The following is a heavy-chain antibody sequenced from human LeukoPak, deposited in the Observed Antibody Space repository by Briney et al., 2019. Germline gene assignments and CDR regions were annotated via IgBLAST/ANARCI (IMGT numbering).Heavy chain of an antibody. Sequence: SETLSLTCAVYGGSFSGYYWSWIRQPPGKGLGWIAEIHHSGTTHYNPSLKSRLSISVDKSKNQFSLKLTSMAAADTAVYYCARNGDYSMDYWGQGTLVTVSS. J-gene: IGHJ4*02. D-gene: IGHD2-15*01. CDR1: GGSFSGYY. CDR2: IHHSGTT. V-gene: IGHV4-34*01. CDR3: ARNGDYSMDY.